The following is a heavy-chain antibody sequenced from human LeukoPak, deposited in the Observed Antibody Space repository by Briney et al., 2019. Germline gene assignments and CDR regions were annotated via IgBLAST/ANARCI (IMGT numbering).Heavy chain of an antibody. CDR3: AREAVAGNNFDY. CDR1: GYSISSGYY. V-gene: IGHV4-38-2*02. D-gene: IGHD6-19*01. CDR2: IYHSGST. Sequence: SETLSLTCAVSGYSISSGYYWGWIRQPPGKGLEWTGSIYHSGSTYYNPYLKSRVTISVDTSKNQFSLKLSSVTPADPAVYYCAREAVAGNNFDYWGQGTLVTVSS. J-gene: IGHJ4*02.